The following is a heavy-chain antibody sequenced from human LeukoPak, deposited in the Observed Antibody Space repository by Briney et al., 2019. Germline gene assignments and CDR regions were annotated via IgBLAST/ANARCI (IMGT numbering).Heavy chain of an antibody. Sequence: KTSETLSLTCAVYGGSFSGYYWSWIRQPPGKGLEWIGEINHSGSTNYNPSLKSRVTISVDTSKNQFSLKLSSVTAADTAVYYCARGHALYGPYYFDYWGQGTLVTVSS. CDR2: INHSGST. CDR1: GGSFSGYY. J-gene: IGHJ4*02. D-gene: IGHD2-8*01. V-gene: IGHV4-34*01. CDR3: ARGHALYGPYYFDY.